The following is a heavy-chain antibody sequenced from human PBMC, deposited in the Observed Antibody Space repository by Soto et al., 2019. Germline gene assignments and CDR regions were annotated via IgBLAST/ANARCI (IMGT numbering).Heavy chain of an antibody. D-gene: IGHD3-16*02. CDR1: GYTFTGYY. Sequence: ASVKVSCKASGYTFTGYYMHWVRQAPGQGLEWMGWINPNSGGTNYAQKFQGWVTMTRDTSISTAYMELSRLRSDDTAAYYCARDQVVDYVWGSYRYPGDYYYYGMDVWGQGTTVTVSS. CDR3: ARDQVVDYVWGSYRYPGDYYYYGMDV. V-gene: IGHV1-2*04. CDR2: INPNSGGT. J-gene: IGHJ6*02.